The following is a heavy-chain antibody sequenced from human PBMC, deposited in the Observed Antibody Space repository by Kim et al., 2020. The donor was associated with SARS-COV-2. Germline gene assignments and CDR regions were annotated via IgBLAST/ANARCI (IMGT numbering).Heavy chain of an antibody. V-gene: IGHV4-31*02. CDR2: IHYSGRS. J-gene: IGHJ5*02. CDR3: ASYVVAPMATKNWFDP. D-gene: IGHD3-16*01. Sequence: KGLEWIGYIHYSGRSYYPPSPKSRVTMSIDTSKNQFSIKLSSVTVADTAVYYCASYVVAPMATKNWFDPWGQGTLVTVSS.